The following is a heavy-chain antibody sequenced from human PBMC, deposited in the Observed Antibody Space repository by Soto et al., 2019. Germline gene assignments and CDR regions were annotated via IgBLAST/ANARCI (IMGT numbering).Heavy chain of an antibody. Sequence: QLQLQESGPGLVKPPETLSLTCSVSGATINRGSYYWGWVRQPPGKGLEWIGSIYYSGNAYYSPSVKNRVTISVDTSKNQFSLKVNSVTSGDTAVYYCVRASTLDYWGQGILVTVSS. CDR1: GATINRGSYY. J-gene: IGHJ4*02. CDR3: VRASTLDY. CDR2: IYYSGNA. V-gene: IGHV4-39*01.